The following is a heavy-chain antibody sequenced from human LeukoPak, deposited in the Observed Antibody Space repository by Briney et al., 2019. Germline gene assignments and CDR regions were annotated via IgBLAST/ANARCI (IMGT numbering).Heavy chain of an antibody. CDR3: AADGVGATSLDY. D-gene: IGHD1-26*01. V-gene: IGHV3-23*01. J-gene: IGHJ4*02. CDR2: ISGSGDTT. Sequence: GGTLRLSCAASGFTFSSHGMNWVRQAPGKGLEWVSGISGSGDTTYYADSVKGRFTISRDNSKNTLYLQMNSLRVEDTAVYYCAADGVGATSLDYWGQGTLVTVSS. CDR1: GFTFSSHG.